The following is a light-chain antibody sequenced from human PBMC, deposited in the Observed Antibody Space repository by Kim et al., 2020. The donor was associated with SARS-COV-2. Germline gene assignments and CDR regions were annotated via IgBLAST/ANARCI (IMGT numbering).Light chain of an antibody. CDR1: ENLGTC. CDR3: QHYSRFPYT. CDR2: LAS. J-gene: IGKJ2*01. Sequence: STSVGDRVPHSSGASENLGTCLPWYQQTPGRAPSLLVYLASTLESGLLSGFSRTVSGTVFSLRLTSLQSGDFATYYCQHYSRFPYTFGRGTKLEF. V-gene: IGKV1-5*03.